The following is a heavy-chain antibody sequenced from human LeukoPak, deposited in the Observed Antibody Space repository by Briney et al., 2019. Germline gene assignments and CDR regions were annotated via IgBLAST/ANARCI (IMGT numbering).Heavy chain of an antibody. V-gene: IGHV1-69*06. CDR2: IIPIFGTA. Sequence: SVKVSCKASGGTFSSYAISWVRQAPGQGLEWMGGIIPIFGTANYAQKFQGRVTITADKSTSTAYMELSSLRSEDTAVYYCASMGIAAAGKVDYWGQGTLVTVSS. J-gene: IGHJ4*02. CDR3: ASMGIAAAGKVDY. CDR1: GGTFSSYA. D-gene: IGHD6-13*01.